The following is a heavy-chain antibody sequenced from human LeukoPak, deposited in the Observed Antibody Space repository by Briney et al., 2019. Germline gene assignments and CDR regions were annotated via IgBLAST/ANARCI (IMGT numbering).Heavy chain of an antibody. CDR3: AREHAEAFDI. D-gene: IGHD2-2*01. Sequence: GGSLRLSCAASGFTFSSYGMHWVRQAPGKGLEWVAFIRYDGSNKYYADSVKGRFTISRDNSKNTLYLQMNSLRAEDTAVYYCAREHAEAFDIWGQGTMVTVSS. CDR1: GFTFSSYG. J-gene: IGHJ3*02. CDR2: IRYDGSNK. V-gene: IGHV3-30*02.